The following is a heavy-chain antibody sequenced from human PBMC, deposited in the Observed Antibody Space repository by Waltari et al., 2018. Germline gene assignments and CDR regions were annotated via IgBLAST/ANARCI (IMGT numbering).Heavy chain of an antibody. J-gene: IGHJ4*02. CDR1: GGSISSSSSY. CDR3: ARDRLYGSGSEFDY. Sequence: QLQLQESGPGLVKPSETLSLTCPVSGGSISSSSSYWGWLRQPPGKGLEWIGSIYHSGSTYYNPSLKSRVTISVDTSKNQFSLKLSSVTAADTAVYYCARDRLYGSGSEFDYWGQGTLVTVSS. CDR2: IYHSGST. V-gene: IGHV4-39*07. D-gene: IGHD3-10*01.